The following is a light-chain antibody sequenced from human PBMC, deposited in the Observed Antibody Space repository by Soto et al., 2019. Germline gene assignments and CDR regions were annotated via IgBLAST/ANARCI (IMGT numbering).Light chain of an antibody. CDR3: QQYGSSPGT. CDR2: GAS. V-gene: IGKV3-20*01. J-gene: IGKJ1*01. CDR1: QSVSSSY. Sequence: EIVLTQSPGTLSLSPGERATLSCRASQSVSSSYLAWYQQKPGQAPRPLIYGASSRAIGIPDRFSGSGSGTDFTLTISRLGPVDFAVYYCQQYGSSPGTLGKGTKVEIK.